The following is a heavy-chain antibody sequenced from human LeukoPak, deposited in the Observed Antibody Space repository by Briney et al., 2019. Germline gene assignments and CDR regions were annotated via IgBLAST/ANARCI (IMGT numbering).Heavy chain of an antibody. CDR2: INWNGGST. CDR1: GFNFCYYG. J-gene: IGHJ5*02. D-gene: IGHD1-7*01. CDR3: ARTGLELHNWFDP. V-gene: IGHV3-20*03. Sequence: GSLRLSFCGSGFNFCYYGLRLVRPASGKGLGVVPCINWNGGSTGYADSVKGRFTISRDNAKNSLYLQMNSLRAEDTALYYCARTGLELHNWFDPWGQGTLVTVSS.